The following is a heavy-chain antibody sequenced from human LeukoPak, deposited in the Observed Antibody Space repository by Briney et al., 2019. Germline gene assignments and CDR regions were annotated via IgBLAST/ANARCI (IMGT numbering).Heavy chain of an antibody. CDR3: ASLWYGDYGSY. CDR1: GFTFSSYS. J-gene: IGHJ4*02. D-gene: IGHD4-17*01. CDR2: ISSSSSTI. V-gene: IGHV3-48*01. Sequence: GGSLRLSCAASGFTFSSYSMNWVRQAPGKGLEWVSYISSSSSTIYYADSVKGRFTISRDNAKNSLYLQMNSLRAEDPAVYYCASLWYGDYGSYRGQGTLVTVSS.